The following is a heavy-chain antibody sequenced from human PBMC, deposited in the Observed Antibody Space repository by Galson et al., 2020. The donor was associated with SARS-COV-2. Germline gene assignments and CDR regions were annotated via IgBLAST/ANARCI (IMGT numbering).Heavy chain of an antibody. CDR3: ASQPAAMPDYYYYYGMDV. D-gene: IGHD2-2*01. J-gene: IGHJ6*02. Sequence: KIGESLKISCAASGFTFSSYTMNWVRQAPGKGLEWVSSISSSSDIYYADAVQGRFTISRDNAKNSLYLQMNSMRAEDAAVYYCASQPAAMPDYYYYYGMDVWGQGTTVTVSS. CDR1: GFTFSSYT. CDR2: ISSSSDI. V-gene: IGHV3-21*01.